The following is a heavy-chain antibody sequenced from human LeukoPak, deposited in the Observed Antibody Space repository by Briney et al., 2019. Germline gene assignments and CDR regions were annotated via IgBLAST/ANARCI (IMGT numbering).Heavy chain of an antibody. V-gene: IGHV3-30*03. J-gene: IGHJ4*02. Sequence: PGRSLRLSCAASGFTFSSYGMHWVRQAPGKGLEWVAVISYDGSNKYYADSVKGRFTISRDNSKNTLCLQMNSLRAEDTAVYYCTEGGSDYWGQGTLVTVSS. CDR1: GFTFSSYG. CDR2: ISYDGSNK. CDR3: TEGGSDY. D-gene: IGHD1-26*01.